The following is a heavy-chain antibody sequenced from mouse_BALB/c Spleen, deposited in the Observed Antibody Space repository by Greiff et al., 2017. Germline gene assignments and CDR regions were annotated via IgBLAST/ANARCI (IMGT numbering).Heavy chain of an antibody. CDR1: GFTFSSFG. CDR2: ISSGSSTI. Sequence: EVQGVESGGGLVQPGGSRKLSCAASGFTFSSFGMHWVRQAPEKGLEWVAYISSGSSTIYYADTVKGRFTISRDNPKNTLFLQMTSLRSEDTAMYYCAIGGYAMDYWGQGTSVTVSS. J-gene: IGHJ4*01. V-gene: IGHV5-17*02. D-gene: IGHD1-1*02. CDR3: AIGGYAMDY.